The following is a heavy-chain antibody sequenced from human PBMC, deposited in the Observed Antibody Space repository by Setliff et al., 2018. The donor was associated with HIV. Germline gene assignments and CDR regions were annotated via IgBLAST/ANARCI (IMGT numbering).Heavy chain of an antibody. V-gene: IGHV1-8*02. J-gene: IGHJ4*02. D-gene: IGHD2-15*01. CDR3: ARGFASGSGSYYYDF. CDR2: VNPYSGNS. CDR1: GYYFATYD. Sequence: EASVKVSCKPSGYYFATYDINWVRQAAGQGLEWMGWVNPYSGNSGYAQRFHGRLTMTRDTSRGTAHMELRSLRSDDTAVYYCARGFASGSGSYYYDFWGQGTLVTVSS.